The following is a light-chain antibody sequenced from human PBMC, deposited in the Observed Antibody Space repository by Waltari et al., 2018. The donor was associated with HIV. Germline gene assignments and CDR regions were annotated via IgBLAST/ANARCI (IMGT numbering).Light chain of an antibody. CDR3: CSYAGITTWV. CDR2: DVT. J-gene: IGLJ3*02. Sequence: QSALTQPASVSGSPGQSITISCTGTSNDLGRYDLVSWYQHQPGRAPKLNIYDVTKWPSGVSHRFSGSKSGATASLTISGLQAEDEADYYCCSYAGITTWVFGGGTKVTVL. CDR1: SNDLGRYDL. V-gene: IGLV2-23*02.